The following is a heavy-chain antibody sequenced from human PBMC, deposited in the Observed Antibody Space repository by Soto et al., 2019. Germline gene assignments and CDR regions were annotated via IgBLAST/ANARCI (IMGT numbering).Heavy chain of an antibody. V-gene: IGHV1-18*01. CDR2: ISAYNGNT. Sequence: VQLVQSGAEVKKPGASVKVSCKASVYTFTSYGISWGRQAPGQGLEWMGWISAYNGNTNYAQKLQGRVTMTTDTSTSTAYVELRSLRSDDTAVYYCARDLSPRAAAGFESWGQGTLGTVSS. D-gene: IGHD6-13*01. CDR1: VYTFTSYG. J-gene: IGHJ5*01. CDR3: ARDLSPRAAAGFES.